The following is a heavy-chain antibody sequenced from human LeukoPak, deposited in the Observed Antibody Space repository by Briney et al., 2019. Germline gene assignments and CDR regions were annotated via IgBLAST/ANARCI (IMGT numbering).Heavy chain of an antibody. Sequence: GGPLRLSCAPSGFTFNNYAMSWVRQATGKALEWLSAISGSGGNTYYADSVKGRFTISRDNSKNTLYLQMNSLRAEDTAVYYCAKEIMETTYFDYWGQGTLVTVSS. J-gene: IGHJ4*02. CDR2: ISGSGGNT. CDR3: AKEIMETTYFDY. CDR1: GFTFNNYA. D-gene: IGHD3-16*01. V-gene: IGHV3-23*01.